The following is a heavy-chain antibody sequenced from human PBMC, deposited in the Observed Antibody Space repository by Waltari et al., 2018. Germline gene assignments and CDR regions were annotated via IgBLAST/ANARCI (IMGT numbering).Heavy chain of an antibody. J-gene: IGHJ4*02. V-gene: IGHV4-34*01. CDR3: AREGSSSWTGLDY. D-gene: IGHD6-13*01. CDR2: INHSGST. Sequence: QVQLQQWGAGLLKPSETLSLTCAVYGGSFSGYYWSWIRQPPGKGLEWIGEINHSGSTNSNPSLKSRFTISLDTSKNQFSLKLSSVTAADTAVYYCAREGSSSWTGLDYWGQGTLVTVSS. CDR1: GGSFSGYY.